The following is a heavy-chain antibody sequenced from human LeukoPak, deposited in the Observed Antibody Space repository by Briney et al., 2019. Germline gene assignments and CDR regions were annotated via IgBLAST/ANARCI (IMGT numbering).Heavy chain of an antibody. CDR1: GFTFSNYA. J-gene: IGHJ3*02. D-gene: IGHD4/OR15-4a*01. CDR3: AKAMVGVYDAFDI. V-gene: IGHV3-23*01. Sequence: GGSLRLSCAASGFTFSNYATSWVRQAPGKGLEWVSAISPSGGSTYYADSVRGRFTISRDNSKNTLSLQMNSLRAEDTALYYCAKAMVGVYDAFDIWGQGTMVTVSS. CDR2: ISPSGGST.